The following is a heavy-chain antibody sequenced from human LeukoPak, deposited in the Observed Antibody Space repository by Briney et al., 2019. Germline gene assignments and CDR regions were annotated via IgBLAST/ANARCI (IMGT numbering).Heavy chain of an antibody. D-gene: IGHD3-10*01. J-gene: IGHJ4*02. CDR2: INPSGGST. Sequence: ASVKVSCKASGYTFSGYYMHWVRQAPGQGLEWMGIINPSGGSTSYAQKFQGRVTMTRDTSTSTVYMELSSLRSEDTAVYYCARGPGDRDYFDYWGQGTLVTVSS. V-gene: IGHV1-46*01. CDR1: GYTFSGYY. CDR3: ARGPGDRDYFDY.